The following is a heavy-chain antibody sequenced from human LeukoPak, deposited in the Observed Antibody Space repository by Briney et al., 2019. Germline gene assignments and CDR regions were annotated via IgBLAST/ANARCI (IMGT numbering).Heavy chain of an antibody. V-gene: IGHV3-66*01. D-gene: IGHD1-14*01. J-gene: IGHJ4*02. CDR2: VYSVGAT. CDR1: GFIVSGNH. Sequence: GGSLRLSCAASGFIVSGNHMNWVRLAPGKGLEWVSIVYSVGATYYEDSVKGRFTVSRDDSKNIVFLQMNNLRSEDTAVYFCATERPGSRTLDSWGQGTPVTVSS. CDR3: ATERPGSRTLDS.